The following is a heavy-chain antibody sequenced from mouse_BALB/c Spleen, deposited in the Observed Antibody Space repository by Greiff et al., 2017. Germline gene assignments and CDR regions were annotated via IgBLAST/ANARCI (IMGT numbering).Heavy chain of an antibody. CDR1: GFTFSSYT. CDR3: ARQYYGSSYAMDY. J-gene: IGHJ4*01. D-gene: IGHD1-1*01. CDR2: ISNGGGST. Sequence: EVKLQESGGGLVQPGGSLKLSCAASGFTFSSYTMSWVRQTPEKRLEWVAYISNGGGSTYYPDTVKGRFTISRDNAKNTLYLQMSSLKSEDTAMYYCARQYYGSSYAMDYWGQGTSVTVSS. V-gene: IGHV5-12-2*01.